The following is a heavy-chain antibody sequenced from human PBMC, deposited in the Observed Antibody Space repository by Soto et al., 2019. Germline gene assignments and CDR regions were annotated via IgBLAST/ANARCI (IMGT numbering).Heavy chain of an antibody. V-gene: IGHV4-39*01. Sequence: PSETLSLTCTASAGSVTNSSYYWGWIRQSPGKGLEWIGSVYYRGRSYSKSSVKSRVTISVDTSKNRFSLSLNSVTASDTAVYFCVSQRTTVPTQAYFDYWGPGALVTVSS. CDR2: VYYRGRS. CDR1: AGSVTNSSYY. CDR3: VSQRTTVPTQAYFDY. J-gene: IGHJ4*02. D-gene: IGHD4-17*01.